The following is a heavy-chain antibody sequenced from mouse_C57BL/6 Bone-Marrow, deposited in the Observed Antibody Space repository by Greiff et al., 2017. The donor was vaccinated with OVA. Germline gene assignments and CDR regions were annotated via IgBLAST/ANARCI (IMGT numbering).Heavy chain of an antibody. CDR3: ACLLWLRRRAWFAY. Sequence: EVKLLESGGGLVQPGGSLKLSCAASGIDFSRYWMSWVRRAPGQGLEWIGEINPDSSTINYAPSLKDKFIISRDNAKNTLYLQLSKVRSEDTALYYCACLLWLRRRAWFAYWGQGTLVTVSA. V-gene: IGHV4-1*01. CDR1: GIDFSRYW. J-gene: IGHJ3*01. CDR2: INPDSSTI. D-gene: IGHD2-2*01.